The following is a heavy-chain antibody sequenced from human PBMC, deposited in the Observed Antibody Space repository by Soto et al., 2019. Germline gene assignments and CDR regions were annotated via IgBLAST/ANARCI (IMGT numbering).Heavy chain of an antibody. Sequence: SVKVSCKASGGTFSSYAISWVRQAPGQGLEWMGGIIPIFGTANYAQKFQGRVTITADESTSTAYMELSSLRSEDTAVYYCAREAGQYVGGATSRWFDPGGKGTLVTVSS. J-gene: IGHJ5*02. D-gene: IGHD1-26*01. CDR1: GGTFSSYA. CDR2: IIPIFGTA. CDR3: AREAGQYVGGATSRWFDP. V-gene: IGHV1-69*13.